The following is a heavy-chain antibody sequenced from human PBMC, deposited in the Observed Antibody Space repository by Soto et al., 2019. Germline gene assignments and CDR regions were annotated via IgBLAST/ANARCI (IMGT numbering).Heavy chain of an antibody. D-gene: IGHD3-9*01. Sequence: ASVKVSCKASGYTFPTFDINWVRQATGQGLEWMGWMNPNSGNTGYAQKFQGRVTMTRNTSISTAYMELSSLRSEDTAVYYCARGLYDIFTGPNWFDPWGQGTLVTVSS. CDR1: GYTFPTFD. CDR3: ARGLYDIFTGPNWFDP. J-gene: IGHJ5*02. V-gene: IGHV1-8*01. CDR2: MNPNSGNT.